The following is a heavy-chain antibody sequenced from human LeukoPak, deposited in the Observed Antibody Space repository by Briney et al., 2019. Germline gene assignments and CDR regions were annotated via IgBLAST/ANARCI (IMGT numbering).Heavy chain of an antibody. J-gene: IGHJ1*01. CDR2: ISWNSGSI. CDR1: RFTFDDYA. CDR3: AKDIVRGTCSSSWTEYFQH. V-gene: IGHV3-9*01. D-gene: IGHD6-13*01. Sequence: GRSLRLSCAASRFTFDDYAMHWVRQAPGKGLEWVSGISWNSGSIGYADSVKGRFTISRDNAKNSLYLQMNSLRAEDTALYYCAKDIVRGTCSSSWTEYFQHWGQGTLVTVSS.